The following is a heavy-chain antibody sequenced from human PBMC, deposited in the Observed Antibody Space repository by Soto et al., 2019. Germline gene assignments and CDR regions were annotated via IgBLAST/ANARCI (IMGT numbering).Heavy chain of an antibody. Sequence: GGSLRLSCAASGFTFSDYYMSWIRQAPGKGLEWVSYISSSSSYTNYADSVKGRFTISRDNAKNSLYLQMNSLRSDDTAVYYCARLGWELQSGRRYSDYWGQGTLVTVSS. V-gene: IGHV3-11*03. D-gene: IGHD1-26*01. CDR3: ARLGWELQSGRRYSDY. CDR2: ISSSSSYT. J-gene: IGHJ4*02. CDR1: GFTFSDYY.